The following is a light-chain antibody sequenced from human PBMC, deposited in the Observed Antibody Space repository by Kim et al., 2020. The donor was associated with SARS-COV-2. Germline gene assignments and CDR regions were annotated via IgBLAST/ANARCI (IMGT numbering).Light chain of an antibody. J-gene: IGLJ2*01. CDR2: QDK. CDR1: QFGDKY. CDR3: QAWDTTVV. V-gene: IGLV3-1*01. Sequence: VAGAPGQTTSITCSGDQFGDKYVCWYQQKPGQSPVLVIYQDKNRPSGIPERFSGSNSGNTATLTISGTQAMDEADYYCQAWDTTVVFGGGTQLTV.